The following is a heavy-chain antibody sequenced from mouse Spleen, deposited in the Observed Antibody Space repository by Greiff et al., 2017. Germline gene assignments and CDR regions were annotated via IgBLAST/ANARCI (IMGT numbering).Heavy chain of an antibody. D-gene: IGHD1-1*01. J-gene: IGHJ2*01. V-gene: IGHV1-37*01. CDR2: INPYNGDT. Sequence: VQLQQSGPELVKPGASVKISCKASGYSFTGYFMNWVKQSHGTSLEWIGRINPYNGDTFYNQKFKGKATLTVDKSSSTAHMELLSLTSEDFAVYYCARAASHYYGSSYVPFDYWGQGTTLTVSS. CDR1: GYSFTGYF. CDR3: ARAASHYYGSSYVPFDY.